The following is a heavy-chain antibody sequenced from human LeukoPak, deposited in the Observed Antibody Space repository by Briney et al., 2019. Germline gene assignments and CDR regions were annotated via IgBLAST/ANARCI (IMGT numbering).Heavy chain of an antibody. CDR3: ASGFSSSPYFDY. CDR2: ITGSSSYI. D-gene: IGHD6-6*01. CDR1: GFTFSTYY. V-gene: IGHV3-21*01. J-gene: IGHJ4*02. Sequence: GGSLRLSCAASGFTFSTYYMNWVRQAPGKGLEWVSFITGSSSYIYYTDSVKGRFTISRDNSKNSLFLQMNSLRDEDTAVYYCASGFSSSPYFDYWGQGTLVTVSS.